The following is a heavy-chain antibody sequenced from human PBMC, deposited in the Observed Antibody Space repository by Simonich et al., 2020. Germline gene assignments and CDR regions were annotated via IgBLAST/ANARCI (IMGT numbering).Heavy chain of an antibody. CDR2: DDPEVGET. J-gene: IGHJ3*02. Sequence: EVQLVQSGAEVKKPGATVKISCKVSGYTFTDYYMHLGQQAPGKGLEGMGLDDPEVGETIYTEKFQGRVTITADPSTATAYMELSSLRSEDTAVYYCATGFEYSSSSWAFDIWGQGTMVTVSS. D-gene: IGHD6-6*01. CDR1: GYTFTDYY. V-gene: IGHV1-69-2*01. CDR3: ATGFEYSSSSWAFDI.